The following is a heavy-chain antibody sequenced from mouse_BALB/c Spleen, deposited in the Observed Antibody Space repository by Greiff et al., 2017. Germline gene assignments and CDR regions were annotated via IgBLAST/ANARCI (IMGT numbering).Heavy chain of an antibody. D-gene: IGHD1-2*01. CDR3: ARIYGYDYYAMDY. V-gene: IGHV2-4-1*01. Sequence: VQRVESGPGLVQPSQSLSITCTVSGFSLTSYGVHWVRQSPGKGLEWLGVIWSGGSTDYNAAFISRLSISKDNSKSQVFFKMNSLQADDTAIYYCARIYGYDYYAMDYWGQGTSVTVSS. CDR2: IWSGGST. CDR1: GFSLTSYG. J-gene: IGHJ4*01.